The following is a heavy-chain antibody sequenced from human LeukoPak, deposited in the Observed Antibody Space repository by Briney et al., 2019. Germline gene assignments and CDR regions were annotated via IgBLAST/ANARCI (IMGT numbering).Heavy chain of an antibody. CDR3: TTVGTYYNFWSGPPGRDV. V-gene: IGHV3-15*01. J-gene: IGHJ6*04. CDR1: GFTFLNYA. D-gene: IGHD3-3*01. CDR2: IKSKTDGGTT. Sequence: GGSLRLSCEASGFTFLNYAMSWVRQAPGKGLEWVGRIKSKTDGGTTDYAAPVKGRFTISRDDSKNTLYLQMNSLKTEDTAVYYCTTVGTYYNFWSGPPGRDVWGKGTTVTVSS.